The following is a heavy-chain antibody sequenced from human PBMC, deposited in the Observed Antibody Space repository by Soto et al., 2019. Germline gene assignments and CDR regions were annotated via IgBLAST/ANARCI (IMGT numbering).Heavy chain of an antibody. Sequence: QVQLVQSGAEEKKPGASVKVSCKASGCSFTSYAMHWVRQAPGQGLEWMGWINAGNGNTKYSQKFQGRVTITRDTSASTAYMELSSLTSEDTALYYWSRAVAVPAAFDYWGQGTLVTVSS. D-gene: IGHD6-19*01. J-gene: IGHJ4*02. CDR3: SRAVAVPAAFDY. V-gene: IGHV1-3*05. CDR2: INAGNGNT. CDR1: GCSFTSYA.